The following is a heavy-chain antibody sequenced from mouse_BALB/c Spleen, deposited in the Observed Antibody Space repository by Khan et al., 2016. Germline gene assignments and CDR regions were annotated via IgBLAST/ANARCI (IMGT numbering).Heavy chain of an antibody. V-gene: IGHV3-2*02. J-gene: IGHJ1*01. Sequence: VQLKESGPGLVKPSQSLSLTCTVTGYSITSDYAWNWIRQFPGNKLEWMGYISYSGSTSYNPSLKSRISITRDTSKNQFFLQLNSVTTEDTATYYCARAPPRGYFDVWGAGTTVTVSS. CDR2: ISYSGST. CDR1: GYSITSDYA. CDR3: ARAPPRGYFDV.